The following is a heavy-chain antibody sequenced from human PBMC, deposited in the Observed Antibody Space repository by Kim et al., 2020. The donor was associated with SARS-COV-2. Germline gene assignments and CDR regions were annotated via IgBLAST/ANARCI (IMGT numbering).Heavy chain of an antibody. J-gene: IGHJ4*02. V-gene: IGHV3-23*03. Sequence: LTCAASGFTFSSYAMSWVRQAPGKGLEWVSVIYSGGSSTYYADSVKGRFTISRDNSKNTLYLQMNSLRAEDTAVYYCAKFGSRYSNYAEIDYWGQGTLVTVSS. CDR2: IYSGGSST. CDR1: GFTFSSYA. D-gene: IGHD4-4*01. CDR3: AKFGSRYSNYAEIDY.